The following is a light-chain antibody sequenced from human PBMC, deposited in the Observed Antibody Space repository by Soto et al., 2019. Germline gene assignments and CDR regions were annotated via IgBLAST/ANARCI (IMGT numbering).Light chain of an antibody. CDR2: EVS. CDR3: SSYTHSSTDV. CDR1: RSDVGGYNY. Sequence: QAVLPQPASVSLAPGQSIPISCTGSRSDVGGYNYVSWYQQHPGKAPKHMIYEVSNRPSGVSSRFSGSKSGNTASLTISWLQADDDADYYCSSYTHSSTDVVGSGTKLTVL. J-gene: IGLJ1*01. V-gene: IGLV2-14*01.